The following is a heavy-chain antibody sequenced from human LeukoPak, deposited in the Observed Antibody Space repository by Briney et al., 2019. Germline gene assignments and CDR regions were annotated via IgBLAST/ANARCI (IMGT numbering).Heavy chain of an antibody. CDR3: ASEDWSALYFDY. D-gene: IGHD1-1*01. J-gene: IGHJ4*02. CDR2: IYYSGST. Sequence: TSETLSLTCTVSGGSISSSSYYWGWIRQPPGKGLEWIGSIYYSGSTYYNPSLKSRVTISVDTSKNQFSLKLSSVTAADTAVYYCASEDWSALYFDYWGQGTLVTVSS. CDR1: GGSISSSSYY. V-gene: IGHV4-39*07.